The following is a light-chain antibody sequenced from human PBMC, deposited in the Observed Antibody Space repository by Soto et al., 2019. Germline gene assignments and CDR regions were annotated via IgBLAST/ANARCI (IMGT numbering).Light chain of an antibody. Sequence: IQMTQSPSSLSASVGDRVIITCRASQSIRSYLNWYQQKPGKAPNLLIYSASTLQSGVPSRSSGSGSGTEFTLSISRLQTDDFATYYCQQYGSFSPITFGGGTKVDIK. CDR1: QSIRSY. CDR3: QQYGSFSPIT. J-gene: IGKJ4*01. CDR2: SAS. V-gene: IGKV1-39*01.